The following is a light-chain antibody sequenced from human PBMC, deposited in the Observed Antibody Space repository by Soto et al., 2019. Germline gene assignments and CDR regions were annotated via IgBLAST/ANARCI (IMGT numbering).Light chain of an antibody. CDR1: QSVSSN. CDR2: GAS. CDR3: KQYNNWPPWT. V-gene: IGKV3-15*01. Sequence: EIVMTQYPATLSVSPGERATLSCRASQSVSSNLAWYQQKPGQAPRLLIYGASTRATGIPARFSGSGSGTEFTLTISSLQSEDFAVYYCKQYNNWPPWTFGQGTKVEIK. J-gene: IGKJ1*01.